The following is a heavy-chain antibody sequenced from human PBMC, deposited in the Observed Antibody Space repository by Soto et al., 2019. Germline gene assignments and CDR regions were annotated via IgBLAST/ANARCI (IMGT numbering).Heavy chain of an antibody. Sequence: GGSLRLSCAASGFTFSDYYMSWIRQAPGKGLEWVSYISSSSSYTNYADSVKGRFTISRDNAKNSLYLQMNSLRAEDTAVYYCARDYYDVSGYPHLDYWGQGTLVTVSS. V-gene: IGHV3-11*06. CDR2: ISSSSSYT. CDR3: ARDYYDVSGYPHLDY. D-gene: IGHD3-22*01. J-gene: IGHJ4*02. CDR1: GFTFSDYY.